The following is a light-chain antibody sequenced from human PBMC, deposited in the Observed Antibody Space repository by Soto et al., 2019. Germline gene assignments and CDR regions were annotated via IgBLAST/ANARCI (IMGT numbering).Light chain of an antibody. Sequence: DIVMTQSPDSLAVSLGERATINCKSSQSVLYSSNNKNYVAWYQQKPGQPPKLLIYWASTRESGVPDRFSGSGSGTDFTLTISSLQAEDVAYYYCQQYYSTLITFGQGTRLEIK. CDR3: QQYYSTLIT. V-gene: IGKV4-1*01. J-gene: IGKJ5*01. CDR2: WAS. CDR1: QSVLYSSNNKNY.